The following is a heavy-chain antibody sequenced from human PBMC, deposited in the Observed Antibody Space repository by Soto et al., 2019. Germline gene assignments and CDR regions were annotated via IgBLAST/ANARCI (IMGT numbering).Heavy chain of an antibody. J-gene: IGHJ6*01. V-gene: IGHV1-69*06. D-gene: IGHD2-15*01. CDR2: IIPIFGTP. CDR3: RCSTRPCRGARCHTQGVLGYYQGTGV. CDR1: GGSLSNYA. Sequence: QVQLVQSGAEVKKPGSSVKVSCKASGGSLSNYAIVWVRRAPGQGLECMGGIIPIFGTPTYSQKFQGRVTITADNRSHKGYLSPRLHGPEDPGVRSRRCSTRPCRGARCHTQGVLGYYQGTGVWGQRPTVIVSS.